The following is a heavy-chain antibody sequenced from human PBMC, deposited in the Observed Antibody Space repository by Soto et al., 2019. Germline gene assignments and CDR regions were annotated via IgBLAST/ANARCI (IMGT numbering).Heavy chain of an antibody. D-gene: IGHD6-13*01. CDR3: AREEGIAANLDY. CDR2: ISYDGSNK. CDR1: GFTFSSYA. V-gene: IGHV3-30-3*01. J-gene: IGHJ4*02. Sequence: QVQLVESGGGVVQPGRSLRLSCAASGFTFSSYAMHWVRQAPGKGLEWVAVISYDGSNKYYADSVKGRFTISRDNSKNTLYLQMNSLRAEDTAVYYCAREEGIAANLDYWGQGTLVTVSS.